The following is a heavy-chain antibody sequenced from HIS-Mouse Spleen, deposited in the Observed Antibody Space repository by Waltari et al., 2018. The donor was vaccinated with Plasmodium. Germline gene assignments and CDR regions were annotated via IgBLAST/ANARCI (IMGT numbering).Heavy chain of an antibody. D-gene: IGHD3-10*01. J-gene: IGHJ4*02. CDR1: GGSFSGYY. Sequence: QVQLQQWGAGLLKPSETLSLTCAVYGGSFSGYYWSWIRQPPGKGLEWIGEINHSGSTNYNPSLKSRVTISVDTSKNQFSLKLSSVTAAGTAVYYCASSGSGSYYYWGQGTLVTVSS. V-gene: IGHV4-34*01. CDR2: INHSGST. CDR3: ASSGSGSYYY.